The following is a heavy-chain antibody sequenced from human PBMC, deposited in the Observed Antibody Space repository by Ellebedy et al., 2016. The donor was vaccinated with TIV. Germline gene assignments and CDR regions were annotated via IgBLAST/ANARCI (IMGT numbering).Heavy chain of an antibody. CDR2: ISGGGGTT. V-gene: IGHV3-23*01. CDR1: GFTFSSYA. D-gene: IGHD3-22*01. Sequence: GESLKISCAASGFTFSSYAMSWVRQAPGKGLEWVSAISGGGGTTYYADSVKGRFTISRDNSKSTLYLQMNSLRADDTAVYYCAKGRGGGSDSSAPRYYFDYWGLGTLVTVSS. J-gene: IGHJ4*02. CDR3: AKGRGGGSDSSAPRYYFDY.